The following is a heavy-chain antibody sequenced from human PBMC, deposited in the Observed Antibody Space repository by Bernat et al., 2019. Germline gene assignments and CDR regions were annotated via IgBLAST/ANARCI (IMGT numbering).Heavy chain of an antibody. J-gene: IGHJ6*02. CDR2: ISSSSYT. CDR1: GFTFSDYY. Sequence: QVQLVESGGGLVKPGGSLRLSCAASGFTFSDYYMSWIRQAPGKGLEWVSYISSSSYTNYADSVKGRFTISRDNAKNSLYLQMNSLRAEDTAVYYCAREGGRYCSSTSCYTDYYYGMDVWGQGTTVTVSS. V-gene: IGHV3-11*06. CDR3: AREGGRYCSSTSCYTDYYYGMDV. D-gene: IGHD2-2*02.